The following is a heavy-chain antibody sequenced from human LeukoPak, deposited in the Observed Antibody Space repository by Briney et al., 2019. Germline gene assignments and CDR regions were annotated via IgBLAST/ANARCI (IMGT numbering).Heavy chain of an antibody. Sequence: PSETLSLTCTVSGYSISSGYYWAWIRQPPGKGLEWIGSIYHSGNTYYNPSLKSRVTISVDTSKNQFSLKLNSVTAADTAVYYCARAGYGDSDFDYWGQGTLVAVSS. CDR1: GYSISSGYY. J-gene: IGHJ4*02. CDR3: ARAGYGDSDFDY. D-gene: IGHD4-17*01. CDR2: IYHSGNT. V-gene: IGHV4-38-2*02.